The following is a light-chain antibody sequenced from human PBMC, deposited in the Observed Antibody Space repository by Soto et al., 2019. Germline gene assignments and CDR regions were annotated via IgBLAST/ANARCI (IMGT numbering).Light chain of an antibody. CDR3: QQLKTYPFT. Sequence: AIQLTQSPSSLSASVGDRVSITCRASQGTSSALAWYQHKPGKAPKILIYDASSLQSGVPSRFSGSGSGTECTLAISSPQPEDFGDYYCQQLKTYPFTFGQGTRLEIK. J-gene: IGKJ5*01. V-gene: IGKV1-13*02. CDR2: DAS. CDR1: QGTSSA.